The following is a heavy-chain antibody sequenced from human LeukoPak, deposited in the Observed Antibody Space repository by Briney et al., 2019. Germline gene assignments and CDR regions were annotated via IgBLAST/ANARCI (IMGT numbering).Heavy chain of an antibody. CDR1: GFTFNNYG. CDR2: ISFDGSKK. D-gene: IGHD4-17*01. V-gene: IGHV3-30*18. J-gene: IGHJ4*02. Sequence: GRSLRLSCAASGFTFNNYGMHWVRQAPGKGLEWVAIISFDGSKKFCADSVKGRFTISRDNSKNTLYLQMNSLRAENTAVYYCAKALLLYGDYDGPFGYWGQGTLVTVSS. CDR3: AKALLLYGDYDGPFGY.